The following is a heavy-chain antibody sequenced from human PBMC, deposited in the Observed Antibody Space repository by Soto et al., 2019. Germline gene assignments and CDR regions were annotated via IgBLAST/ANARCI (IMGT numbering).Heavy chain of an antibody. V-gene: IGHV1-8*01. CDR3: ERGVSPYYGSGSYTLPYYYYGMDF. D-gene: IGHD3-10*01. Sequence: ASVKVSCKASGYTFTSYDINWVRQATGQGLEWMGWMNPNSGNTGYAQKFQGRVTMTRNTSISTAYMELSSLRSEDTAVYYCERGVSPYYGSGSYTLPYYYYGMDFWGQGTTVTVSS. CDR2: MNPNSGNT. CDR1: GYTFTSYD. J-gene: IGHJ6*02.